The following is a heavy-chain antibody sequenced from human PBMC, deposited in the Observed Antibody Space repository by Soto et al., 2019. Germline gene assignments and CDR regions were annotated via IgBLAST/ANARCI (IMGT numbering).Heavy chain of an antibody. D-gene: IGHD6-19*01. CDR1: GFTFSSYS. J-gene: IGHJ4*02. Sequence: EVQLVESGGGLVKPGGSLRLSCAASGFTFSSYSMNWVRQAPGKGLEWVSSISSSSSYIYYADSVKGRFTISRDNAKNPLYLQMNSLRAEDTAVYYCARDKRSSGWYEDYWGQGTLVTVSS. CDR2: ISSSSSYI. CDR3: ARDKRSSGWYEDY. V-gene: IGHV3-21*01.